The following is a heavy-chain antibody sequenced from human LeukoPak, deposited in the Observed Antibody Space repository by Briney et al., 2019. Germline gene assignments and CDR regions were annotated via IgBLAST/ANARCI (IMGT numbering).Heavy chain of an antibody. Sequence: SQALSLTCAISGDSVSSNSAAWNWIRQSPSRGLEWLGRTYYRSKWYNDYAISVKSRITINPDTSKNQFSMQLNSVTPEETAVYYCAREFEGYSSGPGVCDYWGQGTLVTVSS. CDR2: TYYRSKWYN. CDR3: AREFEGYSSGPGVCDY. V-gene: IGHV6-1*01. J-gene: IGHJ4*02. D-gene: IGHD6-19*01. CDR1: GDSVSSNSAA.